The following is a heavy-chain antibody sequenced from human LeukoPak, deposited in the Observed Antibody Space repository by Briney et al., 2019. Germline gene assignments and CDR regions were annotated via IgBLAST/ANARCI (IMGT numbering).Heavy chain of an antibody. V-gene: IGHV3-48*03. D-gene: IGHD6-19*01. Sequence: GGSLRLSCAGSGFTFSSYEMNWVRQAPGKGLEWVPYISSTGNTIYYADSVKGRFTISRDNAKNSLYLQMNSLRVEDTAVYYCARAGYSSGWSFDNWGQGTLVTVSS. CDR3: ARAGYSSGWSFDN. CDR1: GFTFSSYE. CDR2: ISSTGNTI. J-gene: IGHJ4*02.